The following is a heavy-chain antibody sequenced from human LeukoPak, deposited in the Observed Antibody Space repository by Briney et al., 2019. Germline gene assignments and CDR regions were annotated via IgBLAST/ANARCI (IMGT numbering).Heavy chain of an antibody. CDR3: ARDLPPGIAAAGIEGTFDY. J-gene: IGHJ4*02. CDR1: GFTFSSYS. D-gene: IGHD6-13*01. V-gene: IGHV3-30*02. Sequence: PGGSLRLSCAASGFTFSSYSMNWVRQAPGKGLEWVAFIRYDGSNKYYADSVKGRFTISRDNSKNTLYLQMNSLRAEDTAVYYCARDLPPGIAAAGIEGTFDYWGQGTLVTVSS. CDR2: IRYDGSNK.